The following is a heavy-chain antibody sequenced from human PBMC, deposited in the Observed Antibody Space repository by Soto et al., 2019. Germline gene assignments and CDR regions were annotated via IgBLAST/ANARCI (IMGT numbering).Heavy chain of an antibody. Sequence: QVQLVESGGGVVQPGRSLRLSCAASGFTFSSYGMHWVRQAPGKGLEWVAVISYDGSNKYYADSVKGRFTISRDNSKNTLYLQMNSLRAEDTAVYYCAKGYSGYDLVFDYWGQGTLVTLSS. V-gene: IGHV3-30*18. CDR3: AKGYSGYDLVFDY. CDR2: ISYDGSNK. D-gene: IGHD5-12*01. J-gene: IGHJ4*02. CDR1: GFTFSSYG.